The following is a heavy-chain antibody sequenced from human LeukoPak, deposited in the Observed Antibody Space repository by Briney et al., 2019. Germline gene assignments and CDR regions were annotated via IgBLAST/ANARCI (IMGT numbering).Heavy chain of an antibody. V-gene: IGHV4-61*08. D-gene: IGHD3-22*01. CDR2: IYYSGST. CDR1: GGSISSGGYY. J-gene: IGHJ5*02. Sequence: PSETLSLTCTVSGGSISSGGYYGSWIRQPPGKGLEWIGYIYYSGSTNYNPSLKSRVTISVDTSKNQFSLKLSSVTAADTAVYYCAREARYYYDSSGYYEAWGQGTLVTVSS. CDR3: AREARYYYDSSGYYEA.